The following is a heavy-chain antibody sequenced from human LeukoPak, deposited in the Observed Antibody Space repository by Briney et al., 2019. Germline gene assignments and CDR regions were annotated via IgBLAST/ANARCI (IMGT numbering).Heavy chain of an antibody. CDR2: IYYGGST. CDR1: GGSIISSSYY. D-gene: IGHD3-10*01. J-gene: IGHJ5*02. Sequence: ASETLYLTCTVSGGSIISSSYYWGWIRQPPGKGLEWIGNIYYGGSTYYNPSLKSRATMSVDTSMNQFSLKLSSVTAADTAVYYCAKTIRVRGDAYNWFDPWGQGTLVTVSS. V-gene: IGHV4-39*01. CDR3: AKTIRVRGDAYNWFDP.